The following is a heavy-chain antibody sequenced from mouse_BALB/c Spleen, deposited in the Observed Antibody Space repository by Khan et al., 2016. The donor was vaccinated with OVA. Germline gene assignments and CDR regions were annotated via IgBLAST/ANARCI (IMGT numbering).Heavy chain of an antibody. Sequence: VQLQESGPGLVAPSQSLSITCTVSGFSLNSYGVHWVRQPPGKGLVWLGVIWAGGSTHYNSALMSRLSICKDNSKSHVFLKMNKQQSGITALYYCGGLYYYGSSFYAMDYWGQGTSVTVSS. D-gene: IGHD1-1*01. V-gene: IGHV2-9*02. CDR2: IWAGGST. CDR1: GFSLNSYG. J-gene: IGHJ4*01. CDR3: GGLYYYGSSFYAMDY.